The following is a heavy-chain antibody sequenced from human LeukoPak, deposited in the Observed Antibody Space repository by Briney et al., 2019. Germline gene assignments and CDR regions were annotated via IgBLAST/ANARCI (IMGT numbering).Heavy chain of an antibody. CDR2: ISGSGAST. D-gene: IGHD2-2*01. V-gene: IGHV3-23*01. J-gene: IGHJ4*02. Sequence: GGSLRLSCLTSGFTLSTNAMSWVRQAPGKGLEWISGISGSGASTYYADSVKGRFTISRDNTKNSLYLQMNSLRAEDTAVYYCAIHCISISCHSPRWGQGTLVTVSS. CDR3: AIHCISISCHSPR. CDR1: GFTLSTNA.